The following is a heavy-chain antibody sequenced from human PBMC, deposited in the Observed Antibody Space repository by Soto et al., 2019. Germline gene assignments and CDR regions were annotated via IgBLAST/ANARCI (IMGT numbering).Heavy chain of an antibody. CDR3: ARVGVVVYCYYGMDV. CDR1: GYTFTGYY. J-gene: IGHJ6*02. D-gene: IGHD2-15*01. V-gene: IGHV1-2*02. CDR2: INPNSGGT. Sequence: GASVKVSCKASGYTFTGYYMHWVRQAPGQGLEWMGWINPNSGGTNYAQKFQGRVTMTRDTSISTAYMELSRLRSDDTAVYYCARVGVVVYCYYGMDVWGQGTTVTVSS.